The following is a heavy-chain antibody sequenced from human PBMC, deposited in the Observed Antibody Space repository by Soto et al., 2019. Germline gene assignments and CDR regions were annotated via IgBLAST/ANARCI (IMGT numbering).Heavy chain of an antibody. CDR2: INEDGSEK. J-gene: IGHJ4*02. CDR1: GFTFFRYA. CDR3: TKGGHIDY. D-gene: IGHD3-16*01. V-gene: IGHV3-7*03. Sequence: HPWGSLRLSCAASGFTFFRYAITCFRQAPGKGLEWVVNINEDGSEKNYVDSVKGRFTISRDNAKNSLYLQMNSLRAEDTAVYYCTKGGHIDYCGQGTLVTVSS.